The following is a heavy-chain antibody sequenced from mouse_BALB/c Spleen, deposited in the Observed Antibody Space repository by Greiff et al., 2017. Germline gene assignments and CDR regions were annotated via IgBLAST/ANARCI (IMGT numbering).Heavy chain of an antibody. J-gene: IGHJ4*01. CDR2: IYPGDGGT. Sequence: VKLQQSGAELARPGASVKLSCKASGYTFTSYWMQWVKQRPGQGLEWIGAIYPGDGGTRYTQKFKGKATLTADKSSSTAYMQLSSLASEDSAVFYCARSCDDYAMDYWGQGTSVTVSS. CDR1: GYTFTSYW. V-gene: IGHV1-87*01. CDR3: ARSCDDYAMDY.